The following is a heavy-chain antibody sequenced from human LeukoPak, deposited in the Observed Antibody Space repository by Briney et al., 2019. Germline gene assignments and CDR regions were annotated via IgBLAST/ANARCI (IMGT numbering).Heavy chain of an antibody. CDR1: GFTFNSYG. Sequence: GGSLRLSCAASGFTFNSYGMHWVRQAPGKGLEWVAVTSYDGPNKYYADSVKGRFTISRDDSKSTLYLQMNSLRPEDTAVYYCAKEKLPSGYSFLTDYWGQGTLVTVSS. CDR3: AKEKLPSGYSFLTDY. J-gene: IGHJ4*02. V-gene: IGHV3-30*18. CDR2: TSYDGPNK. D-gene: IGHD5-18*01.